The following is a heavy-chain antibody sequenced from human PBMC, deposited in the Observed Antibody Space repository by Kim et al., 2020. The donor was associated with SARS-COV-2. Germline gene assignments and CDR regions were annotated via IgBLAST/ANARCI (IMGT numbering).Heavy chain of an antibody. D-gene: IGHD3-3*01. V-gene: IGHV3-64D*06. CDR1: GFIFSTYA. CDR3: LPHLVSGSNFFDY. J-gene: IGHJ4*02. Sequence: GGSLRLSCSASGFIFSTYAMHWVRQAPGKGLESVSPISCNGGATYSADSVKGRFTISRDNSKTTLYLQLTSLITDDPAVFFFLPHLVSGSNFFDYWGQGT. CDR2: ISCNGGAT.